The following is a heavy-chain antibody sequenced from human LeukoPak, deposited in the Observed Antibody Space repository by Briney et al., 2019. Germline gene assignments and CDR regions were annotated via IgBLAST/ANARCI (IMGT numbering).Heavy chain of an antibody. CDR2: IYSGGST. D-gene: IGHD3-22*01. Sequence: GGSLRLSCAASGFTVSNNYMSWVRQAPGKGLEWVALIYSGGSTYYADFVKGRFTISRDNSKNTLYLQMSSLRAEDTAVYYCARLLYYYDSSIYQRYFDYWGQGTLVTVSS. V-gene: IGHV3-66*01. J-gene: IGHJ4*02. CDR3: ARLLYYYDSSIYQRYFDY. CDR1: GFTVSNNY.